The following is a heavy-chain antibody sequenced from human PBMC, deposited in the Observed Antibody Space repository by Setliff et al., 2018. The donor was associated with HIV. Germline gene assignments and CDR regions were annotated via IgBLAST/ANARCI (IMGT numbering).Heavy chain of an antibody. D-gene: IGHD5-18*01. J-gene: IGHJ4*02. CDR2: IHHSGST. V-gene: IGHV4-38-2*01. CDR1: GYSISSGYY. Sequence: AVSGYSISSGYYWGWIRQPPGKGLEWIGSIHHSGSTYNNPSLKSRVTISVDTSRNQFSLKLTSVTAADTAVYYCARTLRAAAMGYFDYWGQGTLVTVSS. CDR3: ARTLRAAAMGYFDY.